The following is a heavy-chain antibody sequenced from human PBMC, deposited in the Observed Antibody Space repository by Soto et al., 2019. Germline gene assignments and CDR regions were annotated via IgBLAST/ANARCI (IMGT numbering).Heavy chain of an antibody. V-gene: IGHV5-51*03. CDR2: IYPGDSNP. Sequence: EVQLVQSGAEVKKPGESLKISCKGSGYSFSTHWIGWVRQMPGRGLEWMGIIYPGDSNPRYSPSFRGQVTISADKSTSTAYLQWSSLKASDTAIYYCATTIFPYNGFDPWGQGTLVTVSS. J-gene: IGHJ5*02. CDR1: GYSFSTHW. D-gene: IGHD3-3*01. CDR3: ATTIFPYNGFDP.